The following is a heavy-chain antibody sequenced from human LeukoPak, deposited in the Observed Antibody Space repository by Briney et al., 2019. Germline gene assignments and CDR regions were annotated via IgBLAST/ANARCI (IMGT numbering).Heavy chain of an antibody. J-gene: IGHJ4*02. V-gene: IGHV1-8*01. CDR2: MNPNSGNT. CDR3: ARGGGIYYDFWSGYETYFDY. Sequence: ASVKVSCKASGYTFTSCDINWVRQATGQGLEWMGWMNPNSGNTGYAQKFQGRVTMTRNTSISTAYMELSSLRSEDTAVYYCARGGGIYYDFWSGYETYFDYWGQGTLVTVSS. CDR1: GYTFTSCD. D-gene: IGHD3-3*01.